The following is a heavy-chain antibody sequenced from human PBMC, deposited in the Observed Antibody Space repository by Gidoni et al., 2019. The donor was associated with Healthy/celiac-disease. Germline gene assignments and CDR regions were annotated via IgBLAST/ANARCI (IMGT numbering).Heavy chain of an antibody. J-gene: IGHJ2*01. CDR2: FDPEDGET. D-gene: IGHD1-7*01. CDR3: ATVKLSLVGSWELHGDSQYWYFDL. V-gene: IGHV1-24*01. Sequence: QVPLVQSGAEVKKPGASVKVSCKVSGDTLTELSMHWVRQHPGKGREWMGGFDPEDGETIYAQKFQGRVTMTEDTSTDTAYMELSSLRSEDTAVYYCATVKLSLVGSWELHGDSQYWYFDLWGRGTLVTVSS. CDR1: GDTLTELS.